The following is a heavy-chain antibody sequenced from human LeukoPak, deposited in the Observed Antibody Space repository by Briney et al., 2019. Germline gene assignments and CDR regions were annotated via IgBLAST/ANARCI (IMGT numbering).Heavy chain of an antibody. Sequence: GESLKISCKGSGYSLTSYWIGWVRQMPGKGLEWMGIIYPGDSDTRYSPSFQGQVTISVDKSISTAYLQWSSLKASDTAMYYCARQREGSYASGSYPLKHWGQGTLVTVSS. CDR2: IYPGDSDT. CDR1: GYSLTSYW. V-gene: IGHV5-51*01. J-gene: IGHJ1*01. CDR3: ARQREGSYASGSYPLKH. D-gene: IGHD3-10*01.